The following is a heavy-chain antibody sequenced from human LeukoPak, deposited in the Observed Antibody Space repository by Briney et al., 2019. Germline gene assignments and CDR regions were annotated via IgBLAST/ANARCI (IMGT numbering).Heavy chain of an antibody. Sequence: SETLSLTCTVSGDSISDTSYYWGWIRQPPGKGLEWIGSFYSGGNTYYNPSLKSRVTISVDTSKNQFSLQLISVTAADTAVYYCARHRGYYGGNWGYAFDLWGQGTMVTVSS. CDR3: ARHRGYYGGNWGYAFDL. D-gene: IGHD4-23*01. V-gene: IGHV4-39*01. CDR1: GDSISDTSYY. J-gene: IGHJ3*01. CDR2: FYSGGNT.